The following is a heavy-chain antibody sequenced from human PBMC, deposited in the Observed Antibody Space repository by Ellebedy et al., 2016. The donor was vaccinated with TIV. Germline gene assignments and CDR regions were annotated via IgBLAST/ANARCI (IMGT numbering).Heavy chain of an antibody. D-gene: IGHD5-12*01. CDR3: ARERHSGYGAYEH. J-gene: IGHJ1*01. V-gene: IGHV1-2*02. Sequence: AASVKVSCKASGNTFTANYMHWVRQAPGQGLEWMGWMNPNSGGTKYAQKFQGRVIMTRDTSINTAYMELSSLRSDDTAVYYCARERHSGYGAYEHWGQGTLVTVSS. CDR1: GNTFTANY. CDR2: MNPNSGGT.